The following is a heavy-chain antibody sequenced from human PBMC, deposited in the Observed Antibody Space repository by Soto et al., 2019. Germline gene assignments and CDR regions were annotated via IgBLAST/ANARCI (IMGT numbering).Heavy chain of an antibody. D-gene: IGHD3-22*01. CDR1: GYTFTSYG. Sequence: ASVKVSCKASGYTFTSYGISWVRQAPGQGLEWMGWISAYNGNTNYAQKLQGRVTMTTDPSTSTAYTELRSLRSEDTAVYYCARVPVTVSGYYTTDYNWFDPWGQGTLVTVSS. J-gene: IGHJ5*02. V-gene: IGHV1-18*01. CDR2: ISAYNGNT. CDR3: ARVPVTVSGYYTTDYNWFDP.